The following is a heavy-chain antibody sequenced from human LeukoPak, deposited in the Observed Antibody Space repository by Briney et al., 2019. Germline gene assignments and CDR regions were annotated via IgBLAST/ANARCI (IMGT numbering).Heavy chain of an antibody. J-gene: IGHJ4*02. D-gene: IGHD6-6*01. CDR1: GFSFSTYW. Sequence: GGSLRLSSAASGFSFSTYWMSWVRQAPEKGLEWVATIRQDGSEKLYVDSVKGRFTISRDNAQNSLYLQMNSLRAEDTAVYYCARDLLAALDYWGQGTLVTVSS. V-gene: IGHV3-7*01. CDR3: ARDLLAALDY. CDR2: IRQDGSEK.